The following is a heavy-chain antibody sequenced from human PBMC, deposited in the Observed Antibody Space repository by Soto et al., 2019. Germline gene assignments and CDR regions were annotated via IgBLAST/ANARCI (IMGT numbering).Heavy chain of an antibody. Sequence: PGGSLRLSCAASGFTFSSYAMSWVRQAPGKGLEWVSAISGSGGSTYYADSVKGRFTISRDNSKNTLYLQMNSLRAEDTAVYYCAKFGGYCSSTSCYDGGFDPWGQGTLVTVSS. CDR2: ISGSGGST. D-gene: IGHD2-2*01. CDR1: GFTFSSYA. CDR3: AKFGGYCSSTSCYDGGFDP. J-gene: IGHJ5*02. V-gene: IGHV3-23*01.